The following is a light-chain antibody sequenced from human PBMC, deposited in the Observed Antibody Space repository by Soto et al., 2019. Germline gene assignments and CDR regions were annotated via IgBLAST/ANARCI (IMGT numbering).Light chain of an antibody. CDR2: GAS. V-gene: IGKV3-20*01. CDR3: QQYHNLWT. J-gene: IGKJ1*01. Sequence: EIVLTQSPGTLSLSPGERATLSCRASQSVSNNYLAWYQQKPGQAPRLLIYGASNRATGIPDRFSGSGSGTEFTLTITSLQSEDFALYYCQQYHNLWTFGQGTKVDIK. CDR1: QSVSNNY.